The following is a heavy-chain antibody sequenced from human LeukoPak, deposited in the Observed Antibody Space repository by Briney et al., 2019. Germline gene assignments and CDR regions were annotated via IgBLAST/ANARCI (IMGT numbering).Heavy chain of an antibody. D-gene: IGHD1-26*01. J-gene: IGHJ4*02. Sequence: SETLSLTCTVSGGSFSSYYWSWIRQPPGKGLEWIGYIYYSGSTNYNPSLKSRVTISVDTSKNQFSLKLSSVTAADTAVYYCARQGELPNRKYFDYWGQGTLVTVSS. CDR3: ARQGELPNRKYFDY. V-gene: IGHV4-59*08. CDR2: IYYSGST. CDR1: GGSFSSYY.